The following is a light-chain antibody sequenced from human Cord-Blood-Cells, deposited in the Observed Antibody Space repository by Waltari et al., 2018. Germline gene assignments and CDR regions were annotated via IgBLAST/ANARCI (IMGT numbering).Light chain of an antibody. V-gene: IGKV3-15*01. J-gene: IGKJ4*01. CDR1: QSVSSN. CDR2: GAS. Sequence: EIVMTQSPATLSVSPGERATLSCRASQSVSSNLAWYQQKPGQAPRLLIYGASTRATGIPARFSGSGSGTEFTLTISSLQPEDIATYYCQQYDNLPSLTFGGGTKVEIK. CDR3: QQYDNLPSLT.